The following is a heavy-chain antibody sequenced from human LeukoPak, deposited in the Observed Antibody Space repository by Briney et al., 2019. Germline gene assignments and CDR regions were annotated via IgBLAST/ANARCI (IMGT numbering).Heavy chain of an antibody. Sequence: SQTLSLTCTVSGGSISSGGYYWSWIRQHPGKGLEWIGYIYYSGSTYYNPSLKSRVTISVDTSKNQFSLKLSSVTAADTAVYYCARHTYYDFWSEDAFDIWGQGTMVTVSS. CDR1: GGSISSGGYY. D-gene: IGHD3-3*01. V-gene: IGHV4-31*03. CDR2: IYYSGST. J-gene: IGHJ3*02. CDR3: ARHTYYDFWSEDAFDI.